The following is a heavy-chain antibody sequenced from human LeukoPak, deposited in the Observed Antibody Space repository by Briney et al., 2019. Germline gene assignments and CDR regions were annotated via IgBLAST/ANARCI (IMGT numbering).Heavy chain of an antibody. Sequence: ASVKLSCKASGYTFTSYGISWVRQAPGPGLEWMGWISAYNGNTNYAQKLQSRVTMITDTSTSTAYMELRSLRSDDTAVYYCARDLGLPVAGSTPWGQGTLVTVSS. CDR3: ARDLGLPVAGSTP. D-gene: IGHD2-21*02. J-gene: IGHJ5*02. V-gene: IGHV1-18*04. CDR2: ISAYNGNT. CDR1: GYTFTSYG.